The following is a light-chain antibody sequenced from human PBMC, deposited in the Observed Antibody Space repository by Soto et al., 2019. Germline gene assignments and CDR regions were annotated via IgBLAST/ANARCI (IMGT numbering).Light chain of an antibody. Sequence: QSVLTQPPSVSGAPGKRVTISCTGSSSNIGATYHVHWYQQLPGTAPKLLIYGNSNRPSGVPDRFSGSKSGTSASLAITGLQAEDEADYYCQSYDSSLSGSVFGGGTKRTVL. CDR2: GNS. CDR1: SSNIGATYH. J-gene: IGLJ3*02. V-gene: IGLV1-40*01. CDR3: QSYDSSLSGSV.